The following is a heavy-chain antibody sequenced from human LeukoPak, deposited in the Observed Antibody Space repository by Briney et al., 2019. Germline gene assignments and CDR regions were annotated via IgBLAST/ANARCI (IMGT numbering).Heavy chain of an antibody. Sequence: GGSLKLSCVASGYSFSTHAMRWFRQAPGKGLEWVSSTSDAGTVTYYGDSVKGRFTFSRDNSRYTLYLQMNSLKAEDTAVYYCAKISLHGSQTDYWGQGTLVTVSS. D-gene: IGHD3-10*01. V-gene: IGHV3-23*01. J-gene: IGHJ4*02. CDR3: AKISLHGSQTDY. CDR1: GYSFSTHA. CDR2: TSDAGTVT.